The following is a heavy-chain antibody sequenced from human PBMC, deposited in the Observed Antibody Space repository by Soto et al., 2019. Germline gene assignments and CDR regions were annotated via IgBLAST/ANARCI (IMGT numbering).Heavy chain of an antibody. Sequence: PXGSLRLFFAASGFTFTRYSMNLVRQAPGKGLEWVSSISSTTNYIYYGDSMKGRFTISRDNAKNSLYLEMNSLRAEDKAVYYCARESEDLTSNFDYWGQGTLVTVSS. J-gene: IGHJ4*02. V-gene: IGHV3-21*06. CDR3: ARESEDLTSNFDY. CDR2: ISSTTNYI. D-gene: IGHD7-27*01. CDR1: GFTFTRYS.